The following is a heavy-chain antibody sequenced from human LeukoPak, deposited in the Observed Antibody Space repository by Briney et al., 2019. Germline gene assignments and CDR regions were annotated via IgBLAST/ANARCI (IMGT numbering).Heavy chain of an antibody. CDR3: ARGGYSNGLDY. V-gene: IGHV3-66*01. Sequence: PGGSLRLSCAASGFTVSSNHMSWVRQAPGKGLEWVSLTYGGGGTYYADSVKGRFTISRDNSKNTLYLQMNSLRAEDTAVYYRARGGYSNGLDYWGQGTLVTVSS. CDR1: GFTVSSNH. J-gene: IGHJ4*02. CDR2: TYGGGGT. D-gene: IGHD5-18*01.